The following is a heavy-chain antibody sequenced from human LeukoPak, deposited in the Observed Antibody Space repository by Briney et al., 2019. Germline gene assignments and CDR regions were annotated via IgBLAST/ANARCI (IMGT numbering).Heavy chain of an antibody. J-gene: IGHJ6*02. CDR1: GYTFTSYD. D-gene: IGHD3-9*01. CDR2: MNPNSGNT. V-gene: IGHV1-8*01. Sequence: PRVSVKVSCKASGYTFTSYDINWVRQATGQGLEWMGWMNPNSGNTGYAQKFQGRVTMTRNTSISTAYMELSSLRSEDTAVYYCARGLGYYDILTGYYDYYYYGMDVWGQGTTVTVSS. CDR3: ARGLGYYDILTGYYDYYYYGMDV.